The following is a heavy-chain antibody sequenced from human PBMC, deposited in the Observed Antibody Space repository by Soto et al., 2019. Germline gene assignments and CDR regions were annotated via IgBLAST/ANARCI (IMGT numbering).Heavy chain of an antibody. CDR1: GFTFSSYG. V-gene: IGHV3-30*18. Sequence: PGWSLRLSCAASGFTFSSYGMHWVRQAPGKGLEWVAVISYDGSNKYYADSVKGRFTISRDNSKNTLYLQMNSLRAEDTAVYYCAKAGAARFYGMDVWGQGTTVTVSS. CDR3: AKAGAARFYGMDV. CDR2: ISYDGSNK. D-gene: IGHD6-6*01. J-gene: IGHJ6*02.